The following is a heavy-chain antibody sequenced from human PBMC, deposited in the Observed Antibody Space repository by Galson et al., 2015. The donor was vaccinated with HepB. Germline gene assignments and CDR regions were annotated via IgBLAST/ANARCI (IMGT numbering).Heavy chain of an antibody. D-gene: IGHD6-13*01. J-gene: IGHJ4*02. CDR1: GFTFSSYA. Sequence: SLRLSCAASGFTFSSYAMNWVRQAPGKGLEWVSTISGSGGSTYYADSVKGRFTISRDNSKNTLYLQMNSLRVEDTAVYYCAKGWSEYFDSWGQGPLVTVSS. CDR3: AKGWSEYFDS. CDR2: ISGSGGST. V-gene: IGHV3-23*01.